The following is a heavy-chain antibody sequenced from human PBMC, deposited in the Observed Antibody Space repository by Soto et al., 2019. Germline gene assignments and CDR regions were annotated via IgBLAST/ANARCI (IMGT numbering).Heavy chain of an antibody. J-gene: IGHJ4*02. V-gene: IGHV1-18*01. Sequence: ASVKVCCKAPGYTFTSSGFSWVRQAPGQGLEWMAWISAYNGETHYAQKFQGRVTMTTDTSTSTSYMELRSLRSDDTAVYYCARDSGSYMYVSDWGQGTLVTVSS. D-gene: IGHD1-26*01. CDR2: ISAYNGET. CDR1: GYTFTSSG. CDR3: ARDSGSYMYVSD.